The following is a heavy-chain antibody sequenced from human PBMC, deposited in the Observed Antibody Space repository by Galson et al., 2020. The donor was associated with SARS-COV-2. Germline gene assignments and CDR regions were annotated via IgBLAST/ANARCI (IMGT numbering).Heavy chain of an antibody. CDR3: ARQLFRLEHGYYMDV. CDR2: IHNSERT. V-gene: IGHV4-59*08. CDR1: GGPIRSYY. D-gene: IGHD2-21*01. J-gene: IGHJ6*03. Sequence: SETLSLTFTRPGGPIRSYYWSWIRKPPGKGLEWIELIHNSERTNSNPSLKSPVTISVDTSKTQFCLKRSSVTAADTAVYYCARQLFRLEHGYYMDVWGKGTTVTVSS.